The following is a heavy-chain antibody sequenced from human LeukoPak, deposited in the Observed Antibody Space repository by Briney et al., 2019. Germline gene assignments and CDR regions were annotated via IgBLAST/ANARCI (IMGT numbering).Heavy chain of an antibody. CDR1: GGTFSSYA. J-gene: IGHJ4*02. V-gene: IGHV1-69*01. CDR3: AIFGLAQPVGLWDY. CDR2: IIPIFGTA. D-gene: IGHD3/OR15-3a*01. Sequence: GSSVKVSCKASGGTFSSYAISWVRQAPGQGLEWMGGIIPIFGTANYAQKFQGRVTITADESTSTAYMELSSLRSEDTAVYYCAIFGLAQPVGLWDYWGQGTLVTVSS.